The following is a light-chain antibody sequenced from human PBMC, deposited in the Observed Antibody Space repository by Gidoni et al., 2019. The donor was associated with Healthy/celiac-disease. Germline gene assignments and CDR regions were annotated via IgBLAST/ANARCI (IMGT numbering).Light chain of an antibody. CDR2: GAS. Sequence: EIVLTQSPGTLSLSPGERATLSCRASQSVSSSYLTWYQQKPGQAPRLLIYGASSRATGTPDRCSGSGSGTDFTLTISRLEAEDFAVYYCQQYGSSPRTFXQXTKVEIK. CDR1: QSVSSSY. J-gene: IGKJ1*01. CDR3: QQYGSSPRT. V-gene: IGKV3-20*01.